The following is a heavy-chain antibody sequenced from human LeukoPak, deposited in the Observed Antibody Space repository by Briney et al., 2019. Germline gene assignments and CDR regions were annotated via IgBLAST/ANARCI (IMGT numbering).Heavy chain of an antibody. CDR3: ARGSIDY. CDR1: GFTFSNYW. J-gene: IGHJ4*02. CDR2: INYVGSDI. Sequence: PGGSLRLSCVASGFTFSNYWMSWVRQAPGKGLEWVANINYVGSDIYYVDSVKGRFSISRDNAKNSLYLQMNSLRVEDTAVYYCARGSIDYWGQGTLVTVSS. V-gene: IGHV3-7*04.